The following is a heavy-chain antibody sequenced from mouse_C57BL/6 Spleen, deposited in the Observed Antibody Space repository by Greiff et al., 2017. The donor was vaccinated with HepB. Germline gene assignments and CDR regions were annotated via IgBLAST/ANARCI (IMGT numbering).Heavy chain of an antibody. D-gene: IGHD1-1*01. V-gene: IGHV5-17*01. J-gene: IGHJ4*01. CDR2: ISSGSRII. CDR1: GFTFSDYG. Sequence: EVKLMESGGGLVKPGGSLKLSCAASGFTFSDYGMHWVRQAPEKGLEWVAYISSGSRIIYYADTVKGRFTLSRDNAKNTLFLQMTSLRSEDTAMYYCASLRLAMDYWGQGTSVTVSS. CDR3: ASLRLAMDY.